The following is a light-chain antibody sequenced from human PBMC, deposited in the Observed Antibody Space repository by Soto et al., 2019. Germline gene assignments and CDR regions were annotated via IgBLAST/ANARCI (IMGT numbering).Light chain of an antibody. CDR2: GTS. V-gene: IGKV3-20*01. J-gene: IGKJ1*01. CDR1: QTIRRNY. Sequence: DIVLTQYPGTLSVSPGERATLSCMDSQTIRRNYSAWYQQKPGQPPSQRIYGTSSRSTGIPDRVSGSGSGTDFTLTISRREPEDYAIYYWQQYISWTFGQGTKGEIK. CDR3: QQYISWT.